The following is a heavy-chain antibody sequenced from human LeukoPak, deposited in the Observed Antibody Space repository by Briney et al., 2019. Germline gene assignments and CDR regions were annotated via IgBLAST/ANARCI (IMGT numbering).Heavy chain of an antibody. CDR3: ARTDGYNRLDF. V-gene: IGHV1-18*01. CDR2: ISAYTGDT. J-gene: IGHJ4*02. D-gene: IGHD5-24*01. CDR1: GGTFSSYA. Sequence: GASVKVSCKASGGTFSSYAISWVRQAPGEGLEWMGWISAYTGDTHYAQNLQGRVTMTTDTSTSTAYMELRSLRSDDTAVYYCARTDGYNRLDFWGQGTLVTVSS.